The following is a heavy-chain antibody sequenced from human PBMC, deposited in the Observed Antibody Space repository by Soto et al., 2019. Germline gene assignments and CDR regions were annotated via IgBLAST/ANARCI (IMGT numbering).Heavy chain of an antibody. CDR3: ARDPYYGDYPSFDY. V-gene: IGHV1-46*01. J-gene: IGHJ4*02. CDR2: INPIFGTA. D-gene: IGHD4-17*01. CDR1: GYIFINYY. Sequence: ASVKVSCKASGYIFINYYIHWVRQAPGHGLEWMARINPIFGTANYAQKFQGRVTITADESTSTVYMELSSLRSEDTAVYYCARDPYYGDYPSFDYWGQGTLVTVSS.